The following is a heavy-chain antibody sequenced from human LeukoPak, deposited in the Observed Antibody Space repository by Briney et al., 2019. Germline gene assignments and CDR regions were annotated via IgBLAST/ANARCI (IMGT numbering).Heavy chain of an antibody. J-gene: IGHJ6*02. D-gene: IGHD1-26*01. V-gene: IGHV1-8*02. CDR3: ARELLSYYYYGMDV. CDR2: MNPNSGNT. Sequence: ASVKVSCKASSYTFTSYGINWVRQATGQGLEWMGWMNPNSGNTGYAQKFQGRVTMTRNTSISTAYMELSSLRSEDTAVYYCARELLSYYYYGMDVWGQGTTVTVSS. CDR1: SYTFTSYG.